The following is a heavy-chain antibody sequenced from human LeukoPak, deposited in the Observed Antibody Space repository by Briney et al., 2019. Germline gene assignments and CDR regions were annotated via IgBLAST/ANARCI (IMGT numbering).Heavy chain of an antibody. D-gene: IGHD3-10*02. CDR3: AELGITMIGGV. Sequence: GGTLRLSCAASGFTFSSYGMNWVRQAPGKGGEWVSYISSNGSTIYYADSMKGRFTISRDNAKNSLYLQMNSLRAEDTAVYYCAELGITMIGGVWGKGTTVTISS. CDR2: ISSNGSTI. V-gene: IGHV3-48*04. CDR1: GFTFSSYG. J-gene: IGHJ6*04.